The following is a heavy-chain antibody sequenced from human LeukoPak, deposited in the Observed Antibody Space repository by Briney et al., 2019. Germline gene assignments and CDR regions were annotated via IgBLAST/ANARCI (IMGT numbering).Heavy chain of an antibody. CDR2: IKQDGSDK. CDR1: GFTFTTYW. Sequence: GGSLRLSCAASGFTFTTYWMSWVRQAPGKGLEWVANIKQDGSDKYYVDSVKGRFTISRDNAKNSLYLQMNSLRVEDTAVYYCARDSGHDAFDIWGQGTMVTVSS. CDR3: ARDSGHDAFDI. V-gene: IGHV3-7*01. D-gene: IGHD2-15*01. J-gene: IGHJ3*02.